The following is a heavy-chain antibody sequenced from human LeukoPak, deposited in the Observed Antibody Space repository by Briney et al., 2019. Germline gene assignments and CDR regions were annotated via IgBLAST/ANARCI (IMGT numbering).Heavy chain of an antibody. CDR3: ARDPSLITMVRETQLNDY. Sequence: GGSLRLSCAASGFTVSSNYMSWVRQAPGKGLEWVSVIYSGGSTYYADSVKGRFTISRDNSKNTLYLQMNSLRAEDTAVYYCARDPSLITMVRETQLNDYWGQGTLVTVSS. J-gene: IGHJ4*02. V-gene: IGHV3-66*01. CDR2: IYSGGST. CDR1: GFTVSSNY. D-gene: IGHD3-10*01.